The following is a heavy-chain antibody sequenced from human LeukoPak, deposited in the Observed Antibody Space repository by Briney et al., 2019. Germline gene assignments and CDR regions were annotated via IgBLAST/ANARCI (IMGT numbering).Heavy chain of an antibody. Sequence: GGSLRLSCAASGFTFSNYVMSWVRQAPGKGLEWVSGLSAGGGSTYYADSVKGRFTISRDNSEKTLYLEMNSLRAEDTAVYYCAKDRYCSGGSCYADAFDIWGQGTLVTVSS. CDR2: LSAGGGST. CDR1: GFTFSNYV. CDR3: AKDRYCSGGSCYADAFDI. J-gene: IGHJ3*02. V-gene: IGHV3-23*01. D-gene: IGHD2-15*01.